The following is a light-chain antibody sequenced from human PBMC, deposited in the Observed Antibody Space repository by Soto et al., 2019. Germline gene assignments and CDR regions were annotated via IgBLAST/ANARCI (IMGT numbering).Light chain of an antibody. J-gene: IGLJ1*01. CDR2: EVT. CDR1: SSDVGSYNL. CDR3: SSYTSSRAYV. V-gene: IGLV2-14*02. Sequence: QSVLTQPASVSGSPGQSITISCTGTSSDVGSYNLVSWYQQHPGKAPKLMIYEVTKRPSGVSNRFSGSKSGSTASLTISGLQAEDEADYYCSSYTSSRAYVFGIGTKVTVL.